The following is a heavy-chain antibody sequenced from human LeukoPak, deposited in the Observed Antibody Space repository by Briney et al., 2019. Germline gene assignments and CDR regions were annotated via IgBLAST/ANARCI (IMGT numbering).Heavy chain of an antibody. Sequence: SETLSLTCAVYGGSFSGYYWSWIRQLPGKGLEWIGEINHSGSTNYNPSLKSRVTISVDTSKNQFSLKLSSVTAADTAVYYCARGPRSITMVRGARTAPYYGMDVWGKGTTVTVSS. J-gene: IGHJ6*04. CDR1: GGSFSGYY. CDR3: ARGPRSITMVRGARTAPYYGMDV. D-gene: IGHD3-10*01. V-gene: IGHV4-34*01. CDR2: INHSGST.